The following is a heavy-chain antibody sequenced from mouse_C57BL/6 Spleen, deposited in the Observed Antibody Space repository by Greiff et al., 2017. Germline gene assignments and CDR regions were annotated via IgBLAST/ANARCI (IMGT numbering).Heavy chain of an antibody. CDR3: AREGYDVGYAMDY. CDR2: INPNYGTT. J-gene: IGHJ4*01. V-gene: IGHV1-39*01. D-gene: IGHD2-2*01. CDR1: GYSFTDYN. Sequence: VQLKQSGPELVKPGASVKISCKASGYSFTDYNMNWVKQSNGKSLEWIGVINPNYGTTSYNQKFKGKATLTVEQSSSPAYMQLNSLTSEDSAVYYCAREGYDVGYAMDYWGQGTSVTVSS.